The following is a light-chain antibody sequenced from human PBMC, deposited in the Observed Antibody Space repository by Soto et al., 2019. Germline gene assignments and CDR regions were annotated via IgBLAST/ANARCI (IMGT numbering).Light chain of an antibody. CDR3: QQYYNYSYS. CDR2: KAS. Sequence: DIQMTQSPSTLSASVGDRVTITCRASQSISSWVAWYQQKPGKAPNLLIYKASNLESGVPSRFSGSGSGTEFILTISSLQPEDFATYYCQQYYNYSYSFGQGTKLEIK. CDR1: QSISSW. V-gene: IGKV1-5*03. J-gene: IGKJ2*01.